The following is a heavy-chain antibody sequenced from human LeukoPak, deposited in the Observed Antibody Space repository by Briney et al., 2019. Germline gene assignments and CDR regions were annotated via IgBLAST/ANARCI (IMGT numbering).Heavy chain of an antibody. CDR1: GGTFSSYA. CDR2: INPNSGGT. Sequence: ASVKVSCTASGGTFSSYAISWVRQAPGQGLEWMGWINPNSGGTNYAQKFQGRVTMTRDTSISTAYMELSRLRSDDTAVYYCARALRYCSGGSCYNDYWGQGTLVTVSS. V-gene: IGHV1-2*02. CDR3: ARALRYCSGGSCYNDY. D-gene: IGHD2-15*01. J-gene: IGHJ4*02.